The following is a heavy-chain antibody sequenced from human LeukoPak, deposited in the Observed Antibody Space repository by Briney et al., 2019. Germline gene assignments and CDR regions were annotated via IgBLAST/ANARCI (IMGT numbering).Heavy chain of an antibody. Sequence: GGSLRLPCAPSGFIVTDAWMSWVRQAPGKGLEWVAVISYDGSNKYYADSVKGRFTISRDNSKNTLYLQMNSLRAEDAAVYYCARVPESAHGYNLDYWGQGTLVTVSS. D-gene: IGHD5-24*01. CDR3: ARVPESAHGYNLDY. CDR2: ISYDGSNK. CDR1: GFIVTDAW. J-gene: IGHJ4*02. V-gene: IGHV3-30*19.